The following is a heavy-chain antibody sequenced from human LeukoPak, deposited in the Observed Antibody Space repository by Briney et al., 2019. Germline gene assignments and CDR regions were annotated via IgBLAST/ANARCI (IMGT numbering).Heavy chain of an antibody. CDR3: ARDHPRYCSSTSCNYYYYGMDV. D-gene: IGHD2-2*01. J-gene: IGHJ6*02. CDR2: IVPSGGST. CDR1: GFTFSSYA. Sequence: GGSLRLSCEASGFTFSSYAMSWVRQAPGKGLEWVSAIVPSGGSTYYADSVKGRFTISRDNSKNTLYLQMNSLRAEDTAVYYCARDHPRYCSSTSCNYYYYGMDVWGQGTTVTVSS. V-gene: IGHV3-23*01.